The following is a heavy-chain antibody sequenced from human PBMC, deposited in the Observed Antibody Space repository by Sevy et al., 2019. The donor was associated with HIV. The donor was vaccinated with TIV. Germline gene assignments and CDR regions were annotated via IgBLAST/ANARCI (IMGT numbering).Heavy chain of an antibody. V-gene: IGHV3-30-3*01. CDR3: ARDKHYYGSGGDI. D-gene: IGHD3-10*01. CDR1: GFTFSSYA. Sequence: GGCLRLSCAASGFTFSSYAMHWVRQAPGKGLEWVAVISYDGSNKYYADSVKGRFTISRDNSKNTLYLQMNSLRAEDTAVYYCARDKHYYGSGGDIWGQGTMVTVSS. J-gene: IGHJ3*02. CDR2: ISYDGSNK.